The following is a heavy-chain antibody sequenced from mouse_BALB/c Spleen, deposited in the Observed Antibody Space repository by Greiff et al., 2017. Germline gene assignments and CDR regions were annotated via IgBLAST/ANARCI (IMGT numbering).Heavy chain of an antibody. CDR3: AREGAGYDSFYAMDY. J-gene: IGHJ4*01. Sequence: EVQVVESGGGLVQPGGSRKLSCAASGFTFSSFGMHWVRQAPEKGLEWVAYISSGSSTIYYADTVKGRFTISRDNPKNTLFLQMTSLRSEDTAMYYCAREGAGYDSFYAMDYWGQGTSVTVSS. CDR1: GFTFSSFG. CDR2: ISSGSSTI. V-gene: IGHV5-17*02. D-gene: IGHD2-4*01.